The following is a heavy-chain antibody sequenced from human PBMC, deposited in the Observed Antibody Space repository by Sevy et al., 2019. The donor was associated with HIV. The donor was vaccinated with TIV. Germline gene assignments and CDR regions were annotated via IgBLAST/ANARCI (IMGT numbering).Heavy chain of an antibody. Sequence: GGSLRLSCAASGFTFSTYTMNWVRQAPGKGLEWVSSISSGGSYIYYADSVKGRFTISRDNAKNSLYLQMNSLRAEDTAIDYCAGDGGCSSTSCRLYFDYWGQGTPVTVSS. V-gene: IGHV3-21*01. CDR3: AGDGGCSSTSCRLYFDY. J-gene: IGHJ4*02. CDR1: GFTFSTYT. CDR2: ISSGGSYI. D-gene: IGHD2-2*01.